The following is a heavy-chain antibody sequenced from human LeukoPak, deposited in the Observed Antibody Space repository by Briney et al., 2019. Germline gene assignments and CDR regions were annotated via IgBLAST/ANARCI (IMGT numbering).Heavy chain of an antibody. D-gene: IGHD2-8*01. CDR3: ARAPEYCTNGVCYASAFDY. Sequence: KPSETLSLTCTVSGGSISGYYWSWIRQPPGKGLEWIGYIYYSGSTNYNPSLKSRVTISVDTSKNQFSLKLSSVTAADTAVYYCARAPEYCTNGVCYASAFDYWGQGTLVTVSS. V-gene: IGHV4-59*01. CDR2: IYYSGST. J-gene: IGHJ4*02. CDR1: GGSISGYY.